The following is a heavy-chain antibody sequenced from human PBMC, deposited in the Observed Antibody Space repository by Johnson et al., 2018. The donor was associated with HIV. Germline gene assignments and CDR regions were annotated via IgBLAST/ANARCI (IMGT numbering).Heavy chain of an antibody. V-gene: IGHV3-7*01. CDR2: IKHDGSER. Sequence: VQLVESGGGLVLPGGSLRLSCVGSGFTFSSYWMSWVRQAPGKGLEWVATIKHDGSERYHVDSVKGRFTISRDNAKKSLYLQMNSLRVEDTAVYYCARDGTTGPSGDAYDIWGQGTMVTVSS. CDR3: ARDGTTGPSGDAYDI. D-gene: IGHD4-17*01. J-gene: IGHJ3*02. CDR1: GFTFSSYW.